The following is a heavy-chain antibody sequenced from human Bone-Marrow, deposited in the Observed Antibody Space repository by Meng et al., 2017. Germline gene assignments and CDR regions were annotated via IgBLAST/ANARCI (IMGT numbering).Heavy chain of an antibody. V-gene: IGHV3-21*01. D-gene: IGHD2-2*01. Sequence: GESLKISCAASGFTFSSYSMNWVRQAPGKGLEWVSSISSSSSYIYYADSVKGRFTISRDNAKNSLYLQMNSLRAEDTAVYYCARGPLLWRLSCYYGMDVWGQGTTVTVSS. CDR1: GFTFSSYS. J-gene: IGHJ6*02. CDR2: ISSSSSYI. CDR3: ARGPLLWRLSCYYGMDV.